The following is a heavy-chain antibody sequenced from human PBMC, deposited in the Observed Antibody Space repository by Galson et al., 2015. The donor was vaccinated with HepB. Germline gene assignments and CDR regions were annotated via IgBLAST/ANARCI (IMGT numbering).Heavy chain of an antibody. Sequence: PALVKPTQTLTLTCTFSGFSLSTSGMCVSWIRQPPGKALEWLARIDWDDDKYYSTSLKTRLTITKDTSKNQVVLTMTNMDPVDTATYYCARIIVRGVIMKDAFDIWGQGTMVTVSS. V-gene: IGHV2-70*11. J-gene: IGHJ3*02. CDR1: GFSLSTSGMC. CDR2: IDWDDDK. D-gene: IGHD3-10*02. CDR3: ARIIVRGVIMKDAFDI.